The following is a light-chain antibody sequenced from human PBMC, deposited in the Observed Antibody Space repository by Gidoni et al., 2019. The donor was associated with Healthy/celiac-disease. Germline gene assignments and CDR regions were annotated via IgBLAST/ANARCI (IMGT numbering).Light chain of an antibody. J-gene: IGKJ1*01. CDR1: QSVSSW. Sequence: DIQMTQSPSTLSASVGDRVTITCRASQSVSSWLAWYQQKPGKVPKLLIYKASSLESGVPSRFSGSGSGTEFTLTISSLQPDDFATYYCQHYNSYSSWTFGQGTKVEIK. CDR2: KAS. CDR3: QHYNSYSSWT. V-gene: IGKV1-5*03.